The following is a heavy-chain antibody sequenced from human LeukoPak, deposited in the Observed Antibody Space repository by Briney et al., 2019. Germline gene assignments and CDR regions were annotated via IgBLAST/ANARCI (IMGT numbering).Heavy chain of an antibody. CDR1: RGTSTTYA. CDR3: ARFRGGDCSSTSCFLSWFDP. CDR2: IIPIFVTA. V-gene: IGHV1-69*05. Sequence: APVKVSCKASRGTSTTYAISWVRQAPGQGLEWMGGIIPIFVTANYAQKFQGRVTITTDESTSTAYMELSSLRSEDTAVYYCARFRGGDCSSTSCFLSWFDPWGQGTLVTVSS. D-gene: IGHD2-2*01. J-gene: IGHJ5*02.